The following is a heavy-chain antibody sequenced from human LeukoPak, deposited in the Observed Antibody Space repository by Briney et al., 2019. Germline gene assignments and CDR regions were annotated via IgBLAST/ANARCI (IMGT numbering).Heavy chain of an antibody. CDR3: TRAPQRAVPDRTGFQPHGY. D-gene: IGHD3/OR15-3a*01. Sequence: GASLRLSCAASGFTFSSYWMSWVRQAPGKGLEWVANIKQDGSEKYYVDSVKGRFTISTDNSKNTLYLQMNNLTVEDTAVYYCTRAPQRAVPDRTGFQPHGYWGQGIVVSVSS. V-gene: IGHV3-7*01. CDR1: GFTFSSYW. J-gene: IGHJ4*02. CDR2: IKQDGSEK.